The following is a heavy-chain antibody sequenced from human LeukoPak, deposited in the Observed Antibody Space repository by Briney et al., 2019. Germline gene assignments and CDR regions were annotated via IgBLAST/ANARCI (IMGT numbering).Heavy chain of an antibody. Sequence: GGSLRLSCAASGFTVSSNYMSWVRQAPGKGLEWVSVIYSGGSTYYAVSVKGRFTISRDNSKNTLYLQMNSLRAEDTAVYYCARDRVAGPYYYYYYGMDVWGQGTTVTVSS. V-gene: IGHV3-53*01. J-gene: IGHJ6*02. CDR3: ARDRVAGPYYYYYYGMDV. CDR1: GFTVSSNY. D-gene: IGHD6-19*01. CDR2: IYSGGST.